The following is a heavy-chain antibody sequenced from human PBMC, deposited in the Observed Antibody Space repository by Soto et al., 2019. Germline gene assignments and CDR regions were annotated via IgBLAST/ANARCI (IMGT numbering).Heavy chain of an antibody. J-gene: IGHJ4*02. CDR3: ARGAWMLPNGY. V-gene: IGHV4-34*01. CDR1: GGSFSVYY. CDR2: INHSGST. Sequence: PSETLSLTCAVYGGSFSVYYWSWIRQPPGKGLEWIGEINHSGSTNYNPSLKSRVTISVDTYKNQFSLKLSSVTAADTAVYYCARGAWMLPNGYWGQGTLFTVSS. D-gene: IGHD2-8*01.